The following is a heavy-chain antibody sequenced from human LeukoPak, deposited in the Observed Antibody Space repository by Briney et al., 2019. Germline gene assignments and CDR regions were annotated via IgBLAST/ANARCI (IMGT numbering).Heavy chain of an antibody. D-gene: IGHD3-22*01. CDR2: ISSSGSTI. J-gene: IGHJ6*03. Sequence: GGSLRLSCAASGFTFSDYFMSWIRQAPGKGLEWVSKISSSGSTIYSADSVKGRFTISRDNAKNSLYLQMNILRAEDTAVYYCARAALDYYDSSGYPYYYMDVWGKGTTVTVSS. CDR1: GFTFSDYF. V-gene: IGHV3-11*01. CDR3: ARAALDYYDSSGYPYYYMDV.